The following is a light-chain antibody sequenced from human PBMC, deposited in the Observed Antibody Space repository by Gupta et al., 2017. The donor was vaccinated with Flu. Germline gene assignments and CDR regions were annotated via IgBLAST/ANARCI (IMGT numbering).Light chain of an antibody. CDR1: QNIKTY. Sequence: DMQMTQSPSSLSASVGDRVTITCRTSQNIKTYLNWYQLKPGNAPTLLIYAASSLRSGVPSRCSGGRWGTDVSLPISSRQPEDFATHYFQQNDGPPSITFGQGTQLEIK. V-gene: IGKV1-39*01. CDR3: QQNDGPPSIT. J-gene: IGKJ5*01. CDR2: AAS.